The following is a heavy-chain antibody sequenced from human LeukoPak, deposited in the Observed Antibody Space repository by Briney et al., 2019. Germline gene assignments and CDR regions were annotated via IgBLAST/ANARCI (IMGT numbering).Heavy chain of an antibody. V-gene: IGHV4-34*01. D-gene: IGHD6-19*01. J-gene: IGHJ6*02. CDR3: ARSYPQWLVRGWDPLPYGMDV. CDR1: GGSFSGYY. Sequence: SETLSLTCAVYGGSFSGYYWSWIRQPPGKGLEWIGEINHSGSTNYNPSLKSRVTISVDTSKNQFSLQLNSVTPEDTAVYYCARSYPQWLVRGWDPLPYGMDVWGQGTTVTVSS. CDR2: INHSGST.